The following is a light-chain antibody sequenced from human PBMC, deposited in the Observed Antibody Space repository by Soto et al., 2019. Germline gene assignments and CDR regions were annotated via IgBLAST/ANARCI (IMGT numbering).Light chain of an antibody. CDR3: AAWDDSLSGWV. V-gene: IGLV1-47*01. CDR2: KND. J-gene: IGLJ3*02. Sequence: QSVLTQSPSASGTPGQRVTISCSGGTSNIGSNYVYWYQHLPGTAPKLLIYKNDQRPSGVPDRFSGSKSGTSASLAISGVRSEDGADYYCAAWDDSLSGWVFGGGTKLTVL. CDR1: TSNIGSNY.